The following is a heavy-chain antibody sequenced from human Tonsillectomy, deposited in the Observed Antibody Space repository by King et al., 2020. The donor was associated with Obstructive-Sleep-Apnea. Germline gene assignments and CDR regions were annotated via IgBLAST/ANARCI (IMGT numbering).Heavy chain of an antibody. J-gene: IGHJ3*02. CDR1: GFSLNNARMG. V-gene: IGHV2-26*01. D-gene: IGHD3-22*01. Sequence: VTLKESGPVLVKPTKTLTLTCTVSGFSLNNARMGVSWIRQPPGKALEWLAHIFSNYEQSYSTSLKSTLTISKDTSKSQVVLTMTNMDPVDTATYYCARLTMTDDAFDIWGQGTMVTVSS. CDR3: ARLTMTDDAFDI. CDR2: IFSNYEQ.